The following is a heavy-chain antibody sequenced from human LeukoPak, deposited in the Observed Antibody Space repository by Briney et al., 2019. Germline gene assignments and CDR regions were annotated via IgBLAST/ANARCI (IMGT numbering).Heavy chain of an antibody. Sequence: GGSLRLSCAASGFTFSSYSMNWVRQAPGKGLEWVSSISGSSSYIYYADSVKGRFTISRDNAKNSLYLQMNSLRAEDTAVYYCARGVYLDTLTGYKFDPWGQGTLVTVSS. CDR1: GFTFSSYS. V-gene: IGHV3-21*01. J-gene: IGHJ5*02. CDR2: ISGSSSYI. D-gene: IGHD3-9*01. CDR3: ARGVYLDTLTGYKFDP.